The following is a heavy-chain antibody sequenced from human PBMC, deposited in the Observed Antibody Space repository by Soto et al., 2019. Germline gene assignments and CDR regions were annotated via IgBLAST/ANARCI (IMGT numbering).Heavy chain of an antibody. V-gene: IGHV1-69*14. CDR3: ARDLGSGYDPGDY. Sequence: QVQLVQSGAEVKKPGSSVKVSCKTSGDIFSGYSISWVRQAPGQGLEWMGGIIPIFGTTNYAQRFHGRVTITADKSTSTVYMELYSLQSEDPAVYYCARDLGSGYDPGDYWGQGTLVTVSS. CDR2: IIPIFGTT. J-gene: IGHJ4*02. CDR1: GDIFSGYS. D-gene: IGHD5-12*01.